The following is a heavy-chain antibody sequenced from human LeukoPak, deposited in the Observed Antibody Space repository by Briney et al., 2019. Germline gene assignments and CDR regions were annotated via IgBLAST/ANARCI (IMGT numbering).Heavy chain of an antibody. CDR2: VYHSGSI. V-gene: IGHV4-28*05. J-gene: IGHJ5*02. Sequence: SETLSLTCAVSGYSISSSIWWGWIRRPPGKGLEGIGYVYHSGSIYYNPSLKSRVTMSVDTSKNQFSLRLNSVTAMDTAVYYCARNPRGGIGYFDPWGQGTLVTVSS. D-gene: IGHD3-16*01. CDR1: GYSISSSIW. CDR3: ARNPRGGIGYFDP.